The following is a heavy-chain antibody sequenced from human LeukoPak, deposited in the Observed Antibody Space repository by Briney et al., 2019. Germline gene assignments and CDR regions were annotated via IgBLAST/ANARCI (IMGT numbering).Heavy chain of an antibody. V-gene: IGHV3-21*01. CDR3: ARDPYSGLFDY. Sequence: GGSLRLSCAASGFTFSSYSMNWVRQAPGKGLEWVSSISSSSSYIYYADSVKGRFTISRDNAKNPLYLQMNSLRAEDRAVYYCARDPYSGLFDYWGQGTLVTVSS. CDR2: ISSSSSYI. J-gene: IGHJ4*02. CDR1: GFTFSSYS. D-gene: IGHD4-11*01.